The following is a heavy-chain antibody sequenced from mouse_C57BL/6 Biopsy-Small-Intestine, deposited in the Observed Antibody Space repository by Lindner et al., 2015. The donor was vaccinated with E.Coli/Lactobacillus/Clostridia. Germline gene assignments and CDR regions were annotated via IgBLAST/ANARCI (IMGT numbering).Heavy chain of an antibody. CDR2: IDPENGDT. CDR3: TGGGAWFAY. J-gene: IGHJ3*01. Sequence: VQLQESGAELVRPGASVKLFCTASGFNIKDDYMHWVKQRPEQGLEWIGWIDPENGDTEYASKFQGKATITADTSSNTAYLQLSSLTSEDTAVYYCTGGGAWFAYWGQGTLVTVSA. CDR1: GFNIKDDY. V-gene: IGHV14-4*01.